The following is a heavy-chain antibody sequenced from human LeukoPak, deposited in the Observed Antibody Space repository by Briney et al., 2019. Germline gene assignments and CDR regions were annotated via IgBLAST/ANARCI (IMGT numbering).Heavy chain of an antibody. CDR1: GFTFSSYS. J-gene: IGHJ4*02. CDR2: ITSSSTNI. V-gene: IGHV3-48*01. Sequence: PGGSLRLSCAASGFTFSSYSMNWVRQAPGKGLEWVSYITSSSTNIYYADSVKGRFTISRDNAKNSLYLQMISLRAEDTAVYYCAYSYGPYYYDYWGQGTLVTVS. D-gene: IGHD5-18*01. CDR3: AYSYGPYYYDY.